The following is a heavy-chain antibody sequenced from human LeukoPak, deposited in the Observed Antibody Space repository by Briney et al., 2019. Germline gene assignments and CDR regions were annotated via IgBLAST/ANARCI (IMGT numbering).Heavy chain of an antibody. Sequence: GGSLRLSCAASGFTFSSYSMNWVRQAPGKGLEWVSSISSSSSYIYYADSVKGRFTISRDNSKNTLYLQMNSLRAEDTAVYYCARQGYSGYDSPTDYWGQGTLVTVSS. CDR1: GFTFSSYS. J-gene: IGHJ4*02. V-gene: IGHV3-21*01. CDR3: ARQGYSGYDSPTDY. D-gene: IGHD5-12*01. CDR2: ISSSSSYI.